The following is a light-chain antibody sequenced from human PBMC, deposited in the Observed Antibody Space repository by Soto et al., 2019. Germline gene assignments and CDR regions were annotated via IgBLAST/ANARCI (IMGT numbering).Light chain of an antibody. J-gene: IGKJ2*01. CDR3: QQYNSYLYT. CDR1: RNINIW. CDR2: AAS. Sequence: DIQMTQSPSTLSASVGDRVTITCRASRNINIWLAWYQQKPGKAPKVLIYAASSLKSGVPSRFSGSGSGTEFTFTISSLQPDDFATYYCQQYNSYLYTFGQGTKLEIK. V-gene: IGKV1-5*01.